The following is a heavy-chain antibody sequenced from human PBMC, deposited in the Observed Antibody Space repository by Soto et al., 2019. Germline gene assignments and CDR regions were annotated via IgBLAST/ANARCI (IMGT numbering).Heavy chain of an antibody. J-gene: IGHJ4*02. Sequence: QVQLQQWGAGLLKPSETLSLTCAVYGGSFSDYYWSWIRQPPGKGLEWIGEINHSGSTNYNPSLKSRVTISVDTSKNQFSLKLSSVTAADTAVYYCARGVGYDYFPLDYWGQGTLVTVSS. V-gene: IGHV4-34*01. CDR3: ARGVGYDYFPLDY. D-gene: IGHD5-12*01. CDR1: GGSFSDYY. CDR2: INHSGST.